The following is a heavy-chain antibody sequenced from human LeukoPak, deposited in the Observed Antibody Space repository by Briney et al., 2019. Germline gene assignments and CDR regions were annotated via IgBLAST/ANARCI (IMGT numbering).Heavy chain of an antibody. J-gene: IGHJ6*02. D-gene: IGHD2/OR15-2a*01. CDR2: IKQDGSSK. V-gene: IGHV3-7*01. CDR3: ARRTTEIVVSGWGYGMDV. Sequence: GGSLRLSCAASGFTFSDYYMSWIRQAPGKGLEWVANIKQDGSSKEYVDSVRGRFTISRDNAKNTLYLQLNSLRAEDTAVYYCARRTTEIVVSGWGYGMDVWGHGTTVIVSS. CDR1: GFTFSDYY.